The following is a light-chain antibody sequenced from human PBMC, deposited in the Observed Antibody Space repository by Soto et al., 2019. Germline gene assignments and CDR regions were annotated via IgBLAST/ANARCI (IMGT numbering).Light chain of an antibody. CDR1: QDITLY. J-gene: IGKJ2*01. Sequence: DIQMTQSPSSLSASVGDRVTITCQASQDITLYLNWYQHKPGKAPNPLIHDVSTLETGVPARFSGRGSGTTFTLTIINLQPEDVATYYCQQYDSRPNTFGQGTKVDIK. CDR2: DVS. CDR3: QQYDSRPNT. V-gene: IGKV1-33*01.